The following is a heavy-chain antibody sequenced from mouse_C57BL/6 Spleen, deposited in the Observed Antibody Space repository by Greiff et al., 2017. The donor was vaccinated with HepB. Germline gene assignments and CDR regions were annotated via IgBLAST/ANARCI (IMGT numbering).Heavy chain of an antibody. J-gene: IGHJ4*01. V-gene: IGHV7-3*01. CDR1: GFPFTAYY. CDR2: IRNKANGYTT. Sequence: EVQLMASGGGLVQPGGSLSLSCAASGFPFTAYYMSWVRRPPGKALEWLGFIRNKANGYTTEYSAAVKGRFTISRDNSQSILYLQMNALRAEDSATYYCARYPREGAMDYWGQGTSVTVSS. CDR3: ARYPREGAMDY.